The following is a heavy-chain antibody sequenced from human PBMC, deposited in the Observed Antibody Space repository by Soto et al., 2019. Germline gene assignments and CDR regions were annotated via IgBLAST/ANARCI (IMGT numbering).Heavy chain of an antibody. J-gene: IGHJ4*02. Sequence: GGSLRLSCAASGFTFISYAMSWVRQAPGKGLEWVSAISGSGGSTYYADSVKGRFTISRDNSKNTLYLQMNSLRAEDTAVYYCATCSGGSCYSSPFDYWGQGTLVTSPQ. V-gene: IGHV3-23*01. CDR1: GFTFISYA. D-gene: IGHD2-15*01. CDR3: ATCSGGSCYSSPFDY. CDR2: ISGSGGST.